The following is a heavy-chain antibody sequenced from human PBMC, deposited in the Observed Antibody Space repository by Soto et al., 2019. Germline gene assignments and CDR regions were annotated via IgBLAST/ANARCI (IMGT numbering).Heavy chain of an antibody. Sequence: SVKVSCKASGGTFSSYAISWVRQAPGQGLEWMGGIIPIFGTANYAQKFQGRVTITADESTSTAYMELSSLRSEDTAVYYCARSRLGYCTNGVCPTGAFDIWGQGTMVTVSS. CDR3: ARSRLGYCTNGVCPTGAFDI. CDR2: IIPIFGTA. J-gene: IGHJ3*02. CDR1: GGTFSSYA. D-gene: IGHD2-8*01. V-gene: IGHV1-69*13.